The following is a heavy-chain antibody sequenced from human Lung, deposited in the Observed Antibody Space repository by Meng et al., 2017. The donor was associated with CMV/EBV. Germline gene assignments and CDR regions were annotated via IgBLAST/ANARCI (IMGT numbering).Heavy chain of an antibody. V-gene: IGHV4-4*02. Sequence: SNNLWSCVRQVAGERLELMEKIYHRRSNNNNPFLKSRVARSVDKINNQLSLQLVSVTTADTAVYYCARSERRQKLNYCGCDCSTTDPWGQGTLVTVSS. CDR3: ARSERRQKLNYCGCDCSTTDP. D-gene: IGHD2-21*02. J-gene: IGHJ5*02. CDR1: SNNL. CDR2: IYHRRSN.